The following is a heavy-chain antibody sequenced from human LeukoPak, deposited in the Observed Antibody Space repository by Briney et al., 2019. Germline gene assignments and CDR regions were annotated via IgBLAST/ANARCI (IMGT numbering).Heavy chain of an antibody. J-gene: IGHJ4*02. V-gene: IGHV1-46*01. CDR1: GYPFTSYY. CDR2: INPRGGSI. Sequence: ASVKVSCKASGYPFTSYYMHWVRQAPGQGLEWMGIINPRGGSISYAQKFQGRVTMTRDTSTSTVYMELSSLRSEDTAVYYCAADGYKSRRFFDYWGQGTLVTVSS. D-gene: IGHD5-24*01. CDR3: AADGYKSRRFFDY.